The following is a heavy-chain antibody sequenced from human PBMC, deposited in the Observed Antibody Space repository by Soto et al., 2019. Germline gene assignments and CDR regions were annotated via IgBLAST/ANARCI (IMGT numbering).Heavy chain of an antibody. D-gene: IGHD2-2*01. CDR3: ARGDIVVVPAAMRGTYYGMDV. V-gene: IGHV4-34*01. J-gene: IGHJ6*02. CDR1: GGSFSGYY. CDR2: INHSGST. Sequence: QMQLQQWGAGLLKPSETLSLTCAVYGGSFSGYYWSWIRQPPGKGLEWIGEINHSGSTNYNPSLKSRVTISVVTSKNQFSLKLSSVTAADTAVYYCARGDIVVVPAAMRGTYYGMDVWGQGTTVTVSS.